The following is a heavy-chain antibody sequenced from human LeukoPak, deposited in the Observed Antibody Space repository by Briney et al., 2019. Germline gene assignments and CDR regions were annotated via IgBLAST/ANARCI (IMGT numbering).Heavy chain of an antibody. D-gene: IGHD4-23*01. J-gene: IGHJ6*02. V-gene: IGHV3-23*01. CDR1: GFTFSSYA. CDR3: ARKGHYGGNSNYYYAMDV. CDR2: ISTIGGST. Sequence: LPGGSLRLSCAASGFTFSSYAMSWVRQAPGKGLEWVSSISTIGGSTYYADSVKGRFTISRDNSKNTLFLQVNSLRAEDTAVYYCARKGHYGGNSNYYYAMDVWGQGTTVTVSS.